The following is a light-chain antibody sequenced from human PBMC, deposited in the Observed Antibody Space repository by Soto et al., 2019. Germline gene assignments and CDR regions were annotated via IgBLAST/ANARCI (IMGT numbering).Light chain of an antibody. J-gene: IGKJ5*01. V-gene: IGKV1-39*01. CDR3: QQSYGTPIT. CDR2: VAS. Sequence: DVQVTQNPSSLSASVGDIVTITCRASQSISRYLNWYQQKPGKAPNLLIYVASSLQSEVPSRFSGSGSGTDFTLTITSLQPEDFATYYCQQSYGTPITSAQRARLAI. CDR1: QSISRY.